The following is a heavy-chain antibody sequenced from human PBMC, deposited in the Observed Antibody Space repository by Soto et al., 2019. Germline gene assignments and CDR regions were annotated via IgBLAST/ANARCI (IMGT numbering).Heavy chain of an antibody. V-gene: IGHV4-39*02. CDR2: MFYGVNT. CDR3: AREDGDY. J-gene: IGHJ4*02. Sequence: QLQLQESGPGLLKPSETLSLTCTVSGVSINRTTYYWNWIRQPPGKGLEWIGSMFYGVNTYYNPSLESRVTISVDTSKNQYSLKLSSVTAADTAVYYCAREDGDYWGQGTLVTVSS. CDR1: GVSINRTTYY. D-gene: IGHD6-6*01.